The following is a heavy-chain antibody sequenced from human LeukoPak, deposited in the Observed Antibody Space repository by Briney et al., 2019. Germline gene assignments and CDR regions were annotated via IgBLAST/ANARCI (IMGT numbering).Heavy chain of an antibody. CDR1: RFTFSNYN. J-gene: IGHJ4*02. CDR3: ARDRVAPLFDY. CDR2: IYSGGST. V-gene: IGHV3-66*01. Sequence: TGGSLRLSCAASRFTFSNYNMHWVRQAPGKGLEWVSVIYSGGSTHYVDSVKGRFTISRDNSKNTLYLQMNSLRAEDTAVYYCARDRVAPLFDYWGQGTLVTVSS. D-gene: IGHD2-15*01.